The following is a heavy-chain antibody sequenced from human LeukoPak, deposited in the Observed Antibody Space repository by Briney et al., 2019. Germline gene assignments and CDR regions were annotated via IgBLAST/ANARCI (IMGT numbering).Heavy chain of an antibody. D-gene: IGHD3-3*01. CDR3: ARDYDFWSGYPQENYMDV. CDR1: GFTFSSYS. V-gene: IGHV3-21*01. CDR2: ISSSSSYI. J-gene: IGHJ6*03. Sequence: KPGGSLRLSCAASGFTFSSYSMNWVRQAPGKGLEWVSSISSSSSYIYYADSVKGRFTISRDNAKNSLYLHMNSLRAEDTAVYYCARDYDFWSGYPQENYMDVWGKGTTVTVSS.